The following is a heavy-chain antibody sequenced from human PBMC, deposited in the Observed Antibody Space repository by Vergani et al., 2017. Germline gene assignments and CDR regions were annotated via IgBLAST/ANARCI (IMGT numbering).Heavy chain of an antibody. J-gene: IGHJ3*02. CDR3: ARGNPYVDFDI. CDR2: IYYSGNT. Sequence: QLQLQESGPGLVKPSETLSLTCTVSGVSIGSNSYYWGWIRQPPGKGLEWIGYIYYSGNTYYNPSLNSRATISVDTSRNQISLKLTSVTATDTAIYFCARGNPYVDFDIWGQGTMITVSS. CDR1: GVSIGSNSYY. V-gene: IGHV4-39*07. D-gene: IGHD3-16*01.